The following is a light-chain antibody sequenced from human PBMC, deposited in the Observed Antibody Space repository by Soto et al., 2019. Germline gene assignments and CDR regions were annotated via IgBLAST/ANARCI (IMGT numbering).Light chain of an antibody. CDR2: DTS. J-gene: IGKJ4*02. V-gene: IGKV1-39*01. Sequence: DIQMTQSPSSLSASLGDKVTITCRASQNINTYLNWYQHKPAKTPKRLMYDTSTLQSGVPARFSSSGSGTEYTITISTLQQEDFATYFCQESYSTPPVTLGGGTKVDIK. CDR3: QESYSTPPVT. CDR1: QNINTY.